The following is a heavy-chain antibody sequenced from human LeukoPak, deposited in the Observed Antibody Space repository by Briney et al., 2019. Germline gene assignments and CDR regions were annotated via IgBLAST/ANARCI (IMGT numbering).Heavy chain of an antibody. CDR1: GFPFSRFW. CDR3: ARDRALYGDFDY. J-gene: IGHJ4*02. D-gene: IGHD3-10*01. Sequence: PGGSLRLSCAASGFPFSRFWMSWVRQAPGKGLEWVANIQQDGSEKNYVDSVKGRFTISRDNARNSLYLQMNSLRAEDTAVYYCARDRALYGDFDYWGQGTLVTVSS. CDR2: IQQDGSEK. V-gene: IGHV3-7*01.